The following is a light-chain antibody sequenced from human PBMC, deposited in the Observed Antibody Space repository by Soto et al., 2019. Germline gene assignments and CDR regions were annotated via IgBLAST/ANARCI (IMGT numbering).Light chain of an antibody. Sequence: QSVLTQPASVSGSPGQSITISCTGSDVGSYNLVSWYQQHPGKAPKLMIYEVTKRPSGVSNRFSGSKSGNTASLTISGLQAEDEADYYCSSYAGSTIHYVFGSGTKAPS. CDR2: EVT. V-gene: IGLV2-23*02. CDR1: DVGSYNL. CDR3: SSYAGSTIHYV. J-gene: IGLJ1*01.